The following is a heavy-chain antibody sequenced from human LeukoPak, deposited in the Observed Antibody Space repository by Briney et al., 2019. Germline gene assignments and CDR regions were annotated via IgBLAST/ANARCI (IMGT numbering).Heavy chain of an antibody. V-gene: IGHV3-21*01. J-gene: IGHJ5*02. CDR1: GFTFSTYS. CDR2: ITSSSTYI. CDR3: ARDSSIQSLDP. D-gene: IGHD3-10*01. Sequence: PGGSLRLSCAASGFTFSTYSMNWVRQAPGKGLEWVSSITSSSTYIYYADSVKGRFAISRDTSKNSLYLQMNSLRAEDTAVYYCARDSSIQSLDPWGQGTLVTVSS.